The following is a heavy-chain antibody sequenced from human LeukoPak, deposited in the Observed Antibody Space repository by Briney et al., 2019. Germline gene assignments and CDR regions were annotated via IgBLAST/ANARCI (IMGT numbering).Heavy chain of an antibody. Sequence: GGSLRLSCAASGFTFSSFWMHWVRQVPGKGLEWVSSLKSDATYTNYADSVKGRFTISRDNAKNTLYLQMNSLRAEDTAVYYCARRADYALGYWGQGTLVTVSS. CDR1: GFTFSSFW. D-gene: IGHD4-17*01. V-gene: IGHV3-74*01. J-gene: IGHJ4*02. CDR3: ARRADYALGY. CDR2: LKSDATYT.